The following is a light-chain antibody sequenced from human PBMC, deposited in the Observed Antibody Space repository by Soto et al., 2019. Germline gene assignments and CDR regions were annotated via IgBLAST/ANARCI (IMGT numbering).Light chain of an antibody. CDR3: QQYGGSPWT. J-gene: IGKJ1*01. CDR2: GAS. Sequence: EIVLTQSPGTLSLSPGERATISCRASQSVSNSYLAWYQQKPGQAPRLLIYGASSRATGIPDRFSGSGSGTDFALTISRLEPEDFAVYHCQQYGGSPWTFGQGTKVDIK. CDR1: QSVSNSY. V-gene: IGKV3-20*01.